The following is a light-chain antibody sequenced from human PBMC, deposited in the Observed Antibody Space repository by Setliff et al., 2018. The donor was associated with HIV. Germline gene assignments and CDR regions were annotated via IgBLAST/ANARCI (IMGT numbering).Light chain of an antibody. CDR2: EVN. Sequence: QSALTQPASVSGSPGQSSTISCTGTRSDIGTYDLVYWYRQYPGKAPKLIIYEVNRRPAGVSDRLSGSKSGNTASLTISGLRAEDEATYYCCSYTSSTTYVFGTGTKVTVL. J-gene: IGLJ1*01. CDR1: RSDIGTYDL. CDR3: CSYTSSTTYV. V-gene: IGLV2-23*02.